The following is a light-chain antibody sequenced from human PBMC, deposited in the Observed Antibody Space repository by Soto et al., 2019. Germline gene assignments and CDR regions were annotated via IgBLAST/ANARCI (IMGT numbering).Light chain of an antibody. CDR3: SSYRNTTTPSLV. V-gene: IGLV2-14*03. CDR2: DVS. J-gene: IGLJ2*01. Sequence: QSALTQPASVSGSPGQSITISCTGTSSDVGGYNFVSWYQQHAGKAPKLMIYDVSNRPSGVSNRFSGSKSGNTASLTISGPQAEDEADYYCSSYRNTTTPSLVFGGGTKLTVL. CDR1: SSDVGGYNF.